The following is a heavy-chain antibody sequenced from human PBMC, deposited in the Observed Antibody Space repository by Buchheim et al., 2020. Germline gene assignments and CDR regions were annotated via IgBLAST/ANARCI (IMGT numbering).Heavy chain of an antibody. Sequence: EVQLVESGGGLVQPGGSLRLSCAASGFTFSSYWMSWVRQAPGKALEWVANIKQDGSEKYYVDSVKGRFTISRDNAKNSLYLQMNSLRAEDTAVYYCARDQSSLWYSSGWLDYWGQGTL. J-gene: IGHJ4*02. CDR3: ARDQSSLWYSSGWLDY. D-gene: IGHD6-19*01. V-gene: IGHV3-7*01. CDR1: GFTFSSYW. CDR2: IKQDGSEK.